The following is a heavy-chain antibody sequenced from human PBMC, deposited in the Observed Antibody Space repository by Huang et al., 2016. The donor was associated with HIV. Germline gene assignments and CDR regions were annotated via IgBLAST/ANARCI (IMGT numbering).Heavy chain of an antibody. CDR2: MNPNSGNT. D-gene: IGHD2-15*01. V-gene: IGHV1-8*01. Sequence: QVQLVQSGAEVKKPGASVKVSCKASGYTFSNYDITWVRKAPGQGLEWMGWMNPNSGNTGYARKFQGRVTMTRSTSISTAYMELSRLRFEDTAVYYCATLPPVNYGRSGGRVRDYWGQGSLVTVSS. CDR3: ATLPPVNYGRSGGRVRDY. J-gene: IGHJ4*02. CDR1: GYTFSNYD.